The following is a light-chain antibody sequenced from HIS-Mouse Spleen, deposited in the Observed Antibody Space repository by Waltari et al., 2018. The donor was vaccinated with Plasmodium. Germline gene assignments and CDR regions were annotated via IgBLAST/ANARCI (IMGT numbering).Light chain of an antibody. CDR2: LGS. CDR3: MQALQTPYT. CDR1: QSLLHSNGYNY. V-gene: IGKV2-28*01. J-gene: IGKJ2*01. Sequence: DIVMTQSPLSLPVTPGEPASISCRSSQSLLHSNGYNYLDWYLQTPGQSQQLLIYLGSNRASGVPDRFSGSGSGTDFTLKISRVEAEDVGVYYCMQALQTPYTFGQGTKLEIK.